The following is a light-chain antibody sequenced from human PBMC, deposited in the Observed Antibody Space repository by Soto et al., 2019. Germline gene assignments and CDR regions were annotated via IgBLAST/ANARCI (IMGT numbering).Light chain of an antibody. CDR3: SSYASSSSLV. J-gene: IGLJ3*02. CDR1: SSDVGGYNY. V-gene: IGLV2-14*01. Sequence: QSVLTQPASVSGSLGQSITISCTGTSSDVGGYNYVSWYQQHPGRAPKLMVYEVSNRPSGVSNRLSGSKSGNTASLTISGLQAEDEADYYCSSYASSSSLVFGGGTKVTVL. CDR2: EVS.